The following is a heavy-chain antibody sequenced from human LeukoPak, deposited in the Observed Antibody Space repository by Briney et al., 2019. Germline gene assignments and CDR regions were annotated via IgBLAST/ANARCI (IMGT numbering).Heavy chain of an antibody. V-gene: IGHV4-59*01. CDR1: GGSISNYY. CDR3: ARGRQEAMWELLPYEAFDI. Sequence: SETLSLTCTVSGGSISNYYWSWIRQPPGKGLEWIGYIYYSGSTNYNPSLKSRVTISVDTSKNQFSLKLSSVTAADTAVYYCARGRQEAMWELLPYEAFDIWGQGTMVTVSS. D-gene: IGHD1-26*01. CDR2: IYYSGST. J-gene: IGHJ3*02.